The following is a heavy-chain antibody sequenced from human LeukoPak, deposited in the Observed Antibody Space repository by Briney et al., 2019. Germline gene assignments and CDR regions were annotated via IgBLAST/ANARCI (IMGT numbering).Heavy chain of an antibody. V-gene: IGHV3-23*01. D-gene: IGHD3-3*01. Sequence: GGSLRLSCAASGFTFRTYAMSWVRQAPGKGLEWVAAISDSGGRKFHADSVTGRFTTSRDNSENTLSLQMHSLRAEDTALYYCAKPSGRHPNYYFDSWGQGTPVTVSA. CDR3: AKPSGRHPNYYFDS. CDR1: GFTFRTYA. J-gene: IGHJ4*02. CDR2: ISDSGGRK.